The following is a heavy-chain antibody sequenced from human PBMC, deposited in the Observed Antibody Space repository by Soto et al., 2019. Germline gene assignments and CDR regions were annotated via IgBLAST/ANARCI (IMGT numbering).Heavy chain of an antibody. V-gene: IGHV3-30-3*01. Sequence: GGSLRLSCAASGFTFSSYAMHWVRQAPGKGLEWVAVISYDGSNKYYADSVKGRFTISRDNSKNTLYLQMNSLRAEDTAVYYCAREDYYFWSGYKGYGMDVWGQGTTVTVSS. CDR3: AREDYYFWSGYKGYGMDV. CDR2: ISYDGSNK. J-gene: IGHJ6*02. CDR1: GFTFSSYA. D-gene: IGHD3-3*01.